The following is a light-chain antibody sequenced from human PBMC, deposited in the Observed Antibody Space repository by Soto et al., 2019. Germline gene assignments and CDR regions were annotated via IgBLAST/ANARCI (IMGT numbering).Light chain of an antibody. J-gene: IGKJ2*01. V-gene: IGKV3-15*01. CDR2: GAS. CDR3: QHYNNWPRT. CDR1: QSVSSY. Sequence: EIVMTQSPAALSVSPGERATLACRASQSVSSYLAWFQQKPGHAPRPLIYGASTRATGIPARFSGSGSGTEFTLTISSLQSEDFAVYYCQHYNNWPRTFGQGTKLEIK.